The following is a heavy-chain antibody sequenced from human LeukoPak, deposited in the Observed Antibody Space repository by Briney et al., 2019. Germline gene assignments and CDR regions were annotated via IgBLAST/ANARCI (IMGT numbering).Heavy chain of an antibody. CDR1: GGSFSGYY. V-gene: IGHV4-34*01. CDR2: INHSGST. Sequence: SESLSLTCAVYGGSFSGYYWSWIRQPPGKGLEWIGAINHSGSTNYNPSLKSRVTISVDTSKNQFSLKLSSVTAADTAVYYCATYRRLWGSGSPFDYWGQRTLVTVSS. D-gene: IGHD3-10*01. J-gene: IGHJ4*02. CDR3: ATYRRLWGSGSPFDY.